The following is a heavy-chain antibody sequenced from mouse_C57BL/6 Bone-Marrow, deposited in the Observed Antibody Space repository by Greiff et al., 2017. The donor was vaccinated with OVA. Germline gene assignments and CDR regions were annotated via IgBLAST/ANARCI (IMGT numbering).Heavy chain of an antibody. CDR2: IDPENGDT. D-gene: IGHD2-4*01. CDR1: GFNIKDDY. CDR3: TNPIYYDYDVFAY. J-gene: IGHJ3*01. Sequence: EVKLMESGAELVRPGASVKLSCTASGFNIKDDYMHWVKQRPEQGLEWIGWIDPENGDTEYASKFQGKATITADTSSNTAYLQLSSLTSEDTAVYYCTNPIYYDYDVFAYWGQGTLVTVSA. V-gene: IGHV14-4*01.